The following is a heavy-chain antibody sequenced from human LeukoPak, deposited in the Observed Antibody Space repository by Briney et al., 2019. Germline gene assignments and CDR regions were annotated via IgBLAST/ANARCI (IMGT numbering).Heavy chain of an antibody. CDR3: ARGRVSSSTWYSTYYYYFYMDV. CDR1: DDSITMYY. D-gene: IGHD1-1*01. J-gene: IGHJ6*03. V-gene: IGHV4-59*01. Sequence: PSETLSLTCSVSDDSITMYYWTWIRQPPGRGLEWIGYVDHTGSTNFNPSLNGRVSISRDTTKNLFSLRLRSVTAADTAVYFCARGRVSSSTWYSTYYYYFYMDVWGKGTTVTVSS. CDR2: VDHTGST.